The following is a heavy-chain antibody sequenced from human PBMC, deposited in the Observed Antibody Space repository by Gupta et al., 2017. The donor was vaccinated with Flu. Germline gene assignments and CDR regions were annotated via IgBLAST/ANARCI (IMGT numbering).Heavy chain of an antibody. CDR2: VSSSATA. CDR1: DASINSDRYY. D-gene: IGHD3-22*01. Sequence: LRLQESGPPLVAPSETLSLTCNVSDASINSDRYYWAWIRQPPGKGLQWMASVSSSATARYSPALESRITMSVDTSKNQFSLRLTSVTAADTALYYCARLNDFDSSTYYFDYGGPGTLVTVSS. V-gene: IGHV4-39*01. CDR3: ARLNDFDSSTYYFDY. J-gene: IGHJ4*02.